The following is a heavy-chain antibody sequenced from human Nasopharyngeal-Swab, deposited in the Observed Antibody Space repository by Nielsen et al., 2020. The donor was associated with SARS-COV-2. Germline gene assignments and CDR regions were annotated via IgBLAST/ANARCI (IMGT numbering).Heavy chain of an antibody. CDR3: TALDRYGYGFMYFDY. CDR1: GFNFGDYA. J-gene: IGHJ4*02. Sequence: GGSLRLSCTTSGFNFGDYALSWVRQAPGKGLEWVAFIRNEAFGGTTEYAASVTGRFTVSRDDSKRVAYLQMSSLKTEDTAVYYCTALDRYGYGFMYFDYWGQGTLVSVSS. D-gene: IGHD5-18*01. V-gene: IGHV3-49*04. CDR2: IRNEAFGGTT.